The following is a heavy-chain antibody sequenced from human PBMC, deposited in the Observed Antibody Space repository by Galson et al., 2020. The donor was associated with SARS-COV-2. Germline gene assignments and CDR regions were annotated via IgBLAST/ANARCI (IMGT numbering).Heavy chain of an antibody. J-gene: IGHJ5*02. CDR2: INPNSGGT. D-gene: IGHD3-22*01. CDR3: ARGLLSMIVVVSDWFDP. V-gene: IGHV1-2*02. Sequence: ASVKVSCKASGYTFTGYYMHWVRQAPGQGLEWMGWINPNSGGTNYAQKFQGRVTMTRDTSISTAYMELSRLRSDDTAVYYCARGLLSMIVVVSDWFDPWGQGTLVTVSS. CDR1: GYTFTGYY.